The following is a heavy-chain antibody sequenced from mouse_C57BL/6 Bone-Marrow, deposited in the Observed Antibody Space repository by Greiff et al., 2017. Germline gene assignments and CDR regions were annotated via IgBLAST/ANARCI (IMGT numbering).Heavy chain of an antibody. CDR3: TRPDYGSFFAY. CDR1: GYTFTDYE. Sequence: VQLQQSGAELVRPGASVTLSCTASGYTFTDYEMHWVKQTPVHGLEWIGAIDPETGGTAYNQKFKGKAILTADKSSSTAYMELRSLTSEDSAVYYCTRPDYGSFFAYWGQGTLVTVSA. V-gene: IGHV1-15*01. CDR2: IDPETGGT. D-gene: IGHD1-1*01. J-gene: IGHJ3*01.